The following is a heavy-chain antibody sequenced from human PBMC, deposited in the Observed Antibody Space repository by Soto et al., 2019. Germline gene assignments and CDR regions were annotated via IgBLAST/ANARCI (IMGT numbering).Heavy chain of an antibody. CDR2: INPSGGST. Sequence: ASVEVSCKASGYTFTSYYMHWVRQAPGQGLEWMGIINPSGGSTSYAQKFQGRVTMTRDTSTSTVYMELSSLRSEDTAVYYCAREKGEVLLWFGELLIYYGMDVWGQGTTVTVSS. CDR3: AREKGEVLLWFGELLIYYGMDV. D-gene: IGHD3-10*01. CDR1: GYTFTSYY. V-gene: IGHV1-46*01. J-gene: IGHJ6*02.